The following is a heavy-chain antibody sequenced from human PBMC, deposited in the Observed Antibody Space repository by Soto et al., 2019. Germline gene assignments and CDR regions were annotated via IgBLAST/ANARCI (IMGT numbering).Heavy chain of an antibody. Sequence: PGGSLRLSCAASGFTFSHYGIHWVRQAPGKGLEWLAVISYDGSNKHYADSVKGRFTVSRDNSKNTLYLQMNSLRAEYTAVYFWARYSGKYQGPIDYWGQGTLVTVSS. CDR1: GFTFSHYG. CDR2: ISYDGSNK. V-gene: IGHV3-30*03. J-gene: IGHJ4*02. CDR3: ARYSGKYQGPIDY. D-gene: IGHD1-26*01.